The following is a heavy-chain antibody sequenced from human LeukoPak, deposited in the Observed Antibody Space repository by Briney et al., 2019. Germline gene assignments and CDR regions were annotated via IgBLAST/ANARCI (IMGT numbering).Heavy chain of an antibody. V-gene: IGHV3-7*01. J-gene: IGHJ5*02. CDR2: INRDGSGK. CDR1: GFTFDSYW. D-gene: IGHD6-13*01. CDR3: ARDAEGRPYSSTVNWFDP. Sequence: GGSLRLSCATSGFTFDSYWMTWVRQAPGKGLEWVANINRDGSGKYYVDSVKGRFTISRDNSKNTLYLQMNSLRAEDTAVYYCARDAEGRPYSSTVNWFDPWGQGTLVTVSS.